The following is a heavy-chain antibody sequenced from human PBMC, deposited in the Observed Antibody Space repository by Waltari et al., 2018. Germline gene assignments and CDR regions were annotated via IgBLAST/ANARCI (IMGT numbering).Heavy chain of an antibody. V-gene: IGHV3-23*01. CDR2: IRAGSDST. J-gene: IGHJ4*02. Sequence: EVQVSQSGGGLVHPGGSLRLSGAASGFSFHSYAMAWVRQAPGKGLEWVSTIRAGSDSTYYAASVKGRFTISRDDSKNDMERRMGALVADDTAVEYCANTKLGIGFDSWGQGTLVTVSS. CDR1: GFSFHSYA. D-gene: IGHD7-27*01. CDR3: ANTKLGIGFDS.